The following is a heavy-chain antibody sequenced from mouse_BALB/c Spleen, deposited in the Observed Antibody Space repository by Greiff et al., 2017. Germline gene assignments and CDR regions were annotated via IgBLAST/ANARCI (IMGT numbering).Heavy chain of an antibody. Sequence: EVKLVESGPELVKPGASVKISCKASGYTFTDYNMHWVKQSHGKSLEWIGYIYPYNGGTGYNQKFKSKATLTVDNSSSTAYMELRSLTSEDSAVYYCAKGRGFAYWGQGTLVTVSA. V-gene: IGHV1S29*02. CDR2: IYPYNGGT. CDR1: GYTFTDYN. J-gene: IGHJ3*01. CDR3: AKGRGFAY.